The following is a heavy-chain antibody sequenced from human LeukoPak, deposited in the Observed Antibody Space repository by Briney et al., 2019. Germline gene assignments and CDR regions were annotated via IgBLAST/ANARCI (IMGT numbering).Heavy chain of an antibody. CDR1: GFTVSSNS. CDR2: IYSDNT. CDR3: AKGPEVRGVTVILKTGEKGALDS. Sequence: GGSLRLSCTVSGFTVSSNSMSWVRQAPGKGLEWVSFIYSDNTHYSDSVKGRFTISRDNSKNTLYLQMNSLRAEDTAVYHCAKGPEVRGVTVILKTGEKGALDSWGQGTLVTVSS. J-gene: IGHJ4*02. V-gene: IGHV3-66*03. D-gene: IGHD3-10*01.